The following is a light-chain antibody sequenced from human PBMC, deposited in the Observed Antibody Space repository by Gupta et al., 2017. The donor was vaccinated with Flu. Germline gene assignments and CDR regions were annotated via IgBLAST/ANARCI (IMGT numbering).Light chain of an antibody. CDR1: QSVLYSSNNKNY. CDR3: QQYHSPPWT. Sequence: DIVLTQSPDSMAVSLGERATINCKASQSVLYSSNNKNYLAWYQQKPGQPPNLLIYWASTREAGVPGRFSGSGSGTDFTRTISNLQAEEVAVYYCQQYHSPPWTFGQGTKVEIK. CDR2: WAS. J-gene: IGKJ1*01. V-gene: IGKV4-1*01.